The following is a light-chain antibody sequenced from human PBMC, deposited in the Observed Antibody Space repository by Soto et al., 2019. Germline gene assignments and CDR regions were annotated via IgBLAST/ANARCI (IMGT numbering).Light chain of an antibody. CDR3: QQYGVTPPNT. CDR2: GAS. CDR1: QIVSSTY. V-gene: IGKV3-20*01. Sequence: EIVLTQSPGTLSLSPGERATLSCRASQIVSSTYLAWFQQKPGQAPRLLIYGASTRATGSPDRFSGSGSGTDFTLTISGLEPEDFALYYCQQYGVTPPNTFGGGTKVEV. J-gene: IGKJ4*01.